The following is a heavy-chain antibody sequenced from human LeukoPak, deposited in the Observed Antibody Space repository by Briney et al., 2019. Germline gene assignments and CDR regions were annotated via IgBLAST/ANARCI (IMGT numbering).Heavy chain of an antibody. J-gene: IGHJ6*02. CDR2: INSDGSIT. Sequence: PGGSLRLSCAASGFTFTTYWMHWVRQAPGKGLVWVSHINSDGSITSYADSVKGRFTISRDNAKNTLYLQMNSLRAEDTAMYYCARDAVDTANAVWGQGTTATVSS. V-gene: IGHV3-74*01. D-gene: IGHD5-18*01. CDR3: ARDAVDTANAV. CDR1: GFTFTTYW.